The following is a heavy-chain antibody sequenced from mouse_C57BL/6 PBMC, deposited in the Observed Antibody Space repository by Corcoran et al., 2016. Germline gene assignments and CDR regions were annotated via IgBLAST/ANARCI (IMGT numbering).Heavy chain of an antibody. CDR2: INTYSGVP. Sequence: QIQLVQSGPELKKPGATVKISCKASGYTFTTYGMSWVKQAPGKGLKWMGWINTYSGVPTYADDFKGRFAFSLETSASTAYLQINNLKNEDTATDFCAKEPADYDAWFAYWGQGTLVTVSA. D-gene: IGHD2-4*01. J-gene: IGHJ3*01. CDR1: GYTFTTYG. CDR3: AKEPADYDAWFAY. V-gene: IGHV9-3*01.